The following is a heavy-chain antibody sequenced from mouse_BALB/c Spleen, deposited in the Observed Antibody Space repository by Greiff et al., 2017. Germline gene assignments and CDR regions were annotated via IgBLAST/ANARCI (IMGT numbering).Heavy chain of an antibody. CDR2: INPSNGGT. V-gene: IGHV1S81*02. CDR1: GYTFTSYY. Sequence: VQLQQPGAELVKPGASVKLSCKASGYTFTSYYMYWVKQRPGQGLEWIGGINPSNGGTNFNEKFKSKATLTVDKSSSTAYMQLSSLTSEDSAVYYCTRAGLPAWFAYWGQGTGHCLC. CDR3: TRAGLPAWFAY. J-gene: IGHJ3*01. D-gene: IGHD3-1*01.